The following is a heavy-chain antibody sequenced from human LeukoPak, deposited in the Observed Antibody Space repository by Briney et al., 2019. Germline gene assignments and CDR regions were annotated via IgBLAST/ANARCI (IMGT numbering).Heavy chain of an antibody. J-gene: IGHJ6*04. CDR3: ARDPLIAVAGTMNYYGMDV. CDR1: GGSFSGYY. V-gene: IGHV4-34*01. CDR2: INHSGST. D-gene: IGHD6-19*01. Sequence: SETLSLTCAVYGGSFSGYYWSWIRQPPGKGLECIGEINHSGSTNYNPSLKSRVTISVDTSKNQFSLKLSSVTAADTAVYYCARDPLIAVAGTMNYYGMDVWGKGTTVTVSS.